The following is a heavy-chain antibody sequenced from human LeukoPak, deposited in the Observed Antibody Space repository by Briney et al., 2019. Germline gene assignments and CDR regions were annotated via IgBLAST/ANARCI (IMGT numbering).Heavy chain of an antibody. CDR2: IYYTGNT. CDR3: ARDTYYYDSSGYLSFDY. CDR1: GGSISTHY. J-gene: IGHJ4*02. Sequence: SETLSLTCTVSGGSISTHYWSWIRQPPGKGLEWIGYIYYTGNTDYNPSLKSRVTMSVDTSKNQFSLKLSSVTAADTAVYYCARDTYYYDSSGYLSFDYWGQGTLVTVSS. V-gene: IGHV4-59*11. D-gene: IGHD3-22*01.